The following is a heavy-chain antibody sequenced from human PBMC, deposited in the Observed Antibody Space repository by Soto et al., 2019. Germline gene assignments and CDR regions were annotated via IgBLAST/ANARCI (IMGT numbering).Heavy chain of an antibody. V-gene: IGHV4-4*02. CDR2: IYHAGGP. D-gene: IGHD2-21*01. CDR3: ARGSSFRGDFDI. J-gene: IGHJ3*02. CDR1: GGSVFSSSW. Sequence: KTSETLSLTCGVSGGSVFSSSWWTWLRQSPGKGLEWIGEIYHAGGPNYNPSFQSRVTILLDKSKNNFSLRLTSVTAADAATYYCARGSSFRGDFDIWGQGTTVTVSS.